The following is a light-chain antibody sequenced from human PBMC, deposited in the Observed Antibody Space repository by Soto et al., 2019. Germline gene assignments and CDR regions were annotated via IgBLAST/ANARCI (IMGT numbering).Light chain of an antibody. J-gene: IGLJ1*01. Sequence: QPVLTQPASVSGPPGHSITISCTGTSSDVGGYNYVSWYQHDPGKGPKLMIFDVSNRPSGVSNRFSGSKSGNTASLTISGLQPEDEADYYCSSYTTSNTRQIVFGTGTKVTVL. CDR2: DVS. CDR3: SSYTTSNTRQIV. CDR1: SSDVGGYNY. V-gene: IGLV2-14*03.